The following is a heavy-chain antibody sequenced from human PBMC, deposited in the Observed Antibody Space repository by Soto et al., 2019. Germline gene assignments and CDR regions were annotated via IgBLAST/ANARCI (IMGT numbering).Heavy chain of an antibody. J-gene: IGHJ5*01. D-gene: IGHD7-27*01. CDR2: IYKSATT. CDR3: ARGRYCLTGRCFPNWFDS. CDR1: GDSISNLDYF. V-gene: IGHV4-30-4*01. Sequence: PSETLSLTCSVSGDSISNLDYFWAWIRQPPGQALEYIGYIYKSATTYYNPPFESRVAISVDTSKSQFSLNVTSVTAADTAVYFCARGRYCLTGRCFPNWFDSWGQEALVTVSS.